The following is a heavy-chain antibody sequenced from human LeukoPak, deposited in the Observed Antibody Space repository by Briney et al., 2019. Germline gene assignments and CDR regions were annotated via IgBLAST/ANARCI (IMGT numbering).Heavy chain of an antibody. Sequence: GGSLRLSCAASGFTFSSYWMSWVRQAPGKGLEWVANIKQDGSEKYYVDSVKGRFTISGDNAKNSLYLQMNSLRAEDTAVYYCARRSTYYYDSSGYYDYWGQGTLVTVSS. CDR2: IKQDGSEK. D-gene: IGHD3-22*01. CDR3: ARRSTYYYDSSGYYDY. J-gene: IGHJ4*02. CDR1: GFTFSSYW. V-gene: IGHV3-7*01.